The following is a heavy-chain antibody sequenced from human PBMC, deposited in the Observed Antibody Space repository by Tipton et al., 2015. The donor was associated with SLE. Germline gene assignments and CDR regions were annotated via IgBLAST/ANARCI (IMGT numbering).Heavy chain of an antibody. CDR1: GFSFSSFA. D-gene: IGHD1-1*01. CDR2: ILDGVDNT. J-gene: IGHJ4*02. CDR3: GRDRGGWKYVDF. V-gene: IGHV3-23*01. Sequence: SLRLSCEVAGFSFSSFAMGWVRQAPGKGLEWVSTILDGVDNTYYADSVKGWFIISRDNSKNSLYLQMNNLRAEDTAVYYCGRDRGGWKYVDFWGQGTLVTVSS.